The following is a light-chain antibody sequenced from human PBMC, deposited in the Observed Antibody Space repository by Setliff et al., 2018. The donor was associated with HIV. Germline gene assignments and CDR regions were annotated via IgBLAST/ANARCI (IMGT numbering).Light chain of an antibody. CDR3: QSYDDNLNSYV. V-gene: IGLV1-40*01. Sequence: QSVLTQPPSVSGAPGQTVIISCTGSTSNIGAGHAVHGYQQLPGTAPKLLISGNTNRPSGVPDRFSGSKSGTSASLAITGLQAEDEADYYCQSYDDNLNSYVFGTGTKVTVL. J-gene: IGLJ1*01. CDR2: GNT. CDR1: TSNIGAGHA.